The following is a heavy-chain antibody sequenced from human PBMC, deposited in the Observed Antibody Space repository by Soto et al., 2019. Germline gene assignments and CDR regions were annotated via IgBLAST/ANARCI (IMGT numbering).Heavy chain of an antibody. V-gene: IGHV3-7*01. CDR3: ARDFRWTAYSYYGMDV. CDR2: IKQDGSEK. Sequence: PGGSLRLSCAASGFTFSSYWMSWVRQAPGKGLEWVANIKQDGSEKYYVDSVKGRFTISRDNAKNSLYLQMNSLRAEDTAVYYCARDFRWTAYSYYGMDVWGQGTTATVSS. CDR1: GFTFSSYW. D-gene: IGHD2-15*01. J-gene: IGHJ6*02.